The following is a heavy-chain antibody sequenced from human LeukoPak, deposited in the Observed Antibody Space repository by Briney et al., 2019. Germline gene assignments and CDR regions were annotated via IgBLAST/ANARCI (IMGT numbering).Heavy chain of an antibody. D-gene: IGHD6-13*01. Sequence: GGSLRPSCAASGFTFNRSGMHWVRQAPGKGLEWVSSISSSSSYIYSADSVKGRFTFSRDNAKTTQYLKLNSLRAEDTAVYYCARDLRLVYFDYWGQGPLVTVSS. J-gene: IGHJ4*02. CDR1: GFTFNRSG. CDR2: ISSSSSYI. V-gene: IGHV3-21*01. CDR3: ARDLRLVYFDY.